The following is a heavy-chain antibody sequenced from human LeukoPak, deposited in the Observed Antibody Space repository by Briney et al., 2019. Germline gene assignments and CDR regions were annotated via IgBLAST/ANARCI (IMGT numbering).Heavy chain of an antibody. D-gene: IGHD4/OR15-4a*01. CDR3: SRHQRGDYQLGPQDY. CDR1: GGSISSSSYY. CDR2: IYYSGSI. V-gene: IGHV4-39*01. J-gene: IGHJ4*02. Sequence: SETLSLTCTVSGGSISSSSYYWGWIRQPPGKGLEWIGSIYYSGSIYYNPSLKSRVTLSVDTSKNQFSLKLSSVTAADTAVYYCSRHQRGDYQLGPQDYWGQGALVTVSS.